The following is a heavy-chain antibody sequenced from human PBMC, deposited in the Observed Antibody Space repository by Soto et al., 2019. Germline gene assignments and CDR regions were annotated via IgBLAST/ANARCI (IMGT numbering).Heavy chain of an antibody. V-gene: IGHV5-10-1*01. J-gene: IGHJ6*02. CDR2: IDPSDSYT. Sequence: PGESLKISCKGSGYSFTSYCISWVRQMPGKGLEWMGRIDPSDSYTNYSPSFQGHVTISADKSISTAYLQWSSLKASDTAMYYCARELRYCSSTSCYYYYYYGMDVWGQGTTVTVSS. CDR3: ARELRYCSSTSCYYYYYYGMDV. D-gene: IGHD2-2*01. CDR1: GYSFTSYC.